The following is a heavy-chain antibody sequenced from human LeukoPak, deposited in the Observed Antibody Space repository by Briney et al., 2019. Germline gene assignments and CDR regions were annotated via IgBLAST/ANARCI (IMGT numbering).Heavy chain of an antibody. CDR3: ARLYGSGRNFFDY. CDR2: IDPSDSYT. V-gene: IGHV5-10-1*01. D-gene: IGHD3-10*01. Sequence: GESLKISCKGYGYSFTSYWIGWVRQMPGKGLEWMGSIDPSDSYTNYGPSFQGHVTMSADKSISTAYLQWSSLKASDTAMYYCARLYGSGRNFFDYWGQGTLVTVSS. J-gene: IGHJ4*02. CDR1: GYSFTSYW.